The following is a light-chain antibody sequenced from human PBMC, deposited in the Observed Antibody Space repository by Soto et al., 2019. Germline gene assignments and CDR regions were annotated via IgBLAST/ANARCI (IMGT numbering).Light chain of an antibody. V-gene: IGKV3-15*01. J-gene: IGKJ5*01. CDR2: YAS. CDR3: QQYNNWPPIT. CDR1: QSVSNN. Sequence: EIMMTQSPATLSVSPGERATLSCRASQSVSNNLAWYQQKPGQAPRLLIYYASTRATGIPARFSGSGSGTEFTLNNSSLQSEDFALYYCQQYNNWPPITFGQGTRLEIK.